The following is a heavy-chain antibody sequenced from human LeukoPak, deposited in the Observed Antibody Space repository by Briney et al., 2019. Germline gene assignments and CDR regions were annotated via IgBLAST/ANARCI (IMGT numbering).Heavy chain of an antibody. V-gene: IGHV1-18*01. CDR3: AREAEGWSGYYHTWDY. J-gene: IGHJ4*02. D-gene: IGHD3-3*01. Sequence: GASVKVSCKASGYTFTSYGISWVRQAPGQGLEWMGWISAYNGNTNYAQKLQGRVTMTTDTSTSTAYMELRSLRSDDTAVYYCAREAEGWSGYYHTWDYWGQGTLVTVSS. CDR2: ISAYNGNT. CDR1: GYTFTSYG.